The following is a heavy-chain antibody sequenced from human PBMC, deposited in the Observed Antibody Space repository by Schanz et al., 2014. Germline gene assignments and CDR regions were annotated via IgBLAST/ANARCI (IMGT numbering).Heavy chain of an antibody. Sequence: EGQLAESGGGLVQPGGSLRLSCAVSGFTVSNSDMHWVRQAPGKGLEWVSALSGSGGSTYYADSVKGRFTISRDNSKNTLYLQMNSLRAEDTAVYYCAKQIHYDILTVTRNWGQGTLVTVSS. J-gene: IGHJ4*02. CDR3: AKQIHYDILTVTRN. D-gene: IGHD3-9*01. CDR1: GFTVSNSD. V-gene: IGHV3-23*04. CDR2: LSGSGGST.